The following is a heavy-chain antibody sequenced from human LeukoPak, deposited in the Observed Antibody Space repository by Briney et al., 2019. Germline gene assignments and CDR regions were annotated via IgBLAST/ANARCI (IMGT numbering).Heavy chain of an antibody. Sequence: PSETLSLTCAVSGGSISSGGYSWSWIRQPPGKGLEWIGYIYHSGSTYYNPSLKSRVTISVDRSKNQFSLKLSSATAADTAVYYCARAPLTDAFDIWGQGTMVTVSS. CDR1: GGSISSGGYS. CDR2: IYHSGST. J-gene: IGHJ3*02. CDR3: ARAPLTDAFDI. V-gene: IGHV4-30-2*01.